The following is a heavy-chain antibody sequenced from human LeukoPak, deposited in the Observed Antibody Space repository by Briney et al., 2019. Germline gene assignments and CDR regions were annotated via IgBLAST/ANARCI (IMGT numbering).Heavy chain of an antibody. CDR1: GGSISSYY. Sequence: PSETLSLTCTVSGGSISSYYWSWIRQPAGKGLEWIGRIYTSGSTNYNPSLKSRVTMSVDTSKNQFSLKLSSVTAADTAVYYCARHAPDLWFGEFPFDYWGQGTLVTVSS. CDR3: ARHAPDLWFGEFPFDY. CDR2: IYTSGST. D-gene: IGHD3-10*01. J-gene: IGHJ4*02. V-gene: IGHV4-4*07.